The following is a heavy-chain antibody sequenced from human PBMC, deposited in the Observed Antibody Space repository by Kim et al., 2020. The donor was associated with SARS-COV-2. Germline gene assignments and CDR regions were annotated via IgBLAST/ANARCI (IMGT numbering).Heavy chain of an antibody. CDR3: ARSGYCSTTSCYWSWFDP. Sequence: GESLKISCKGTGYTFTSYWIGWVRQMPGRGLEWMGIIYPADSDTRYSPSFQGRVTISADKSISTAYLQWSSLKASDTAIYYCARSGYCSTTSCYWSWFDPWGQGTLVTVSS. V-gene: IGHV5-51*01. D-gene: IGHD2-2*01. CDR1: GYTFTSYW. CDR2: IYPADSDT. J-gene: IGHJ5*02.